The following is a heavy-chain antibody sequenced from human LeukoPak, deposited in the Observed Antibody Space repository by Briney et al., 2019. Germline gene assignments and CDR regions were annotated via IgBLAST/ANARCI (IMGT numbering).Heavy chain of an antibody. Sequence: ASVNVCFKASRYTFTGYFMHWVRQAPGQGLEWMGGINPNSGGTNYAQKLQGSVTMTRDTSISRAYMELGRLRSDDTAVYYCARVSRGYGGNTAYYYYGMDVWGQGTTVTVSS. CDR1: RYTFTGYF. J-gene: IGHJ6*02. D-gene: IGHD4-23*01. V-gene: IGHV1-2*02. CDR3: ARVSRGYGGNTAYYYYGMDV. CDR2: INPNSGGT.